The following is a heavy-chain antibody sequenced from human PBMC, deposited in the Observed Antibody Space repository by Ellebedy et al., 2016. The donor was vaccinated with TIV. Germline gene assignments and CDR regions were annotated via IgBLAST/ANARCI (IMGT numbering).Heavy chain of an antibody. J-gene: IGHJ5*02. D-gene: IGHD3-10*01. Sequence: GGSLRLXCAASGFTFSSYSMNWVRQAQGPGLEWVSYISSSSSTIYYADSVKGRFTISRDNAKNSLYLQMNSLRAEDTAVYYCAREGDYYGSGRGWFDPWGQGTLVTVSS. CDR2: ISSSSSTI. CDR3: AREGDYYGSGRGWFDP. CDR1: GFTFSSYS. V-gene: IGHV3-48*04.